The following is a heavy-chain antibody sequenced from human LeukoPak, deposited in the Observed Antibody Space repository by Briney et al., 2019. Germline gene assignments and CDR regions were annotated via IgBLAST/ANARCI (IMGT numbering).Heavy chain of an antibody. CDR1: GYTFTSYG. J-gene: IGHJ4*02. D-gene: IGHD3-16*02. Sequence: ASVKVSCKASGYTFTSYGISWVRQAPGQGLEWMGWISAYNGNTNYAQKLQGRVTMTTDTSTSTAYMELRSLRSDDTAVYYCARAPEDYVWGSYREYYFDYWGQGTLVTVSS. CDR3: ARAPEDYVWGSYREYYFDY. V-gene: IGHV1-18*01. CDR2: ISAYNGNT.